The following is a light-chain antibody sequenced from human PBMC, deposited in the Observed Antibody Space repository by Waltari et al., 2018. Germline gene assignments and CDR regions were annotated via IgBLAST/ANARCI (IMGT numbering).Light chain of an antibody. CDR2: ATS. J-gene: IGKJ4*01. V-gene: IGKV1D-12*01. CDR1: QVISNW. Sequence: DIQMTQSPSSVSASVGDSVTITCRASQVISNWLAWYQQKPGKAPKLLIYATSSLQGGVPSRFSGSGSGTDFTLTISSLQPEDFATYYCQQANSFPLTFGGGTRV. CDR3: QQANSFPLT.